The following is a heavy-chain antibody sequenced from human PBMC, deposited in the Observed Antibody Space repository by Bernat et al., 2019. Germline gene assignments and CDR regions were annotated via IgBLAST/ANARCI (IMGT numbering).Heavy chain of an antibody. CDR3: ARDGGLGYDFWSGFPPVDY. CDR1: GYTFTSYA. J-gene: IGHJ4*02. Sequence: QVQLVQSGSELKKPGASVKVSCKASGYTFTSYAMNWVRQAPGQGLEWSGGIITNTGNPTYAQGFTGRFVFSLDTSVSTAYLQISSLKAEDTAVYYCARDGGLGYDFWSGFPPVDYWGQGTLVTVSS. D-gene: IGHD3-3*01. V-gene: IGHV7-4-1*02. CDR2: IITNTGNP.